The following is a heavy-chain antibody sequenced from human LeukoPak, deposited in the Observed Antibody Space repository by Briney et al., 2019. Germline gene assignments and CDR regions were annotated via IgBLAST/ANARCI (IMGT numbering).Heavy chain of an antibody. Sequence: PGGSLRLSCAAAGFTFGSYAMSWVRQPPGKWLEWVSAISGSGGSTYYADSVKGRLTISRDNSKNTLYLQMNSLRAEDTAVYYCAKNHYDSSGYYFYYFDYWGQGTLVTVCS. CDR3: AKNHYDSSGYYFYYFDY. CDR1: GFTFGSYA. J-gene: IGHJ4*02. D-gene: IGHD3-22*01. V-gene: IGHV3-23*01. CDR2: ISGSGGST.